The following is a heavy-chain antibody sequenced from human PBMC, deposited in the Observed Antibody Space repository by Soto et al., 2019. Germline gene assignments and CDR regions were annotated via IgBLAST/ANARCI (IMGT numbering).Heavy chain of an antibody. CDR2: ISSSSSYI. Sequence: EVQLVESGGGLVKPGGSLRLSCAASGFTFSSYSMNWVRQAPGKGLEWVSSISSSSSYIYYADSVKGRFTISRDNAKNALHLQMNSLRAEDMAVYYCARRSGPIRGAAFDILGQGTMVTVSS. D-gene: IGHD3-10*01. V-gene: IGHV3-21*01. J-gene: IGHJ3*02. CDR3: ARRSGPIRGAAFDI. CDR1: GFTFSSYS.